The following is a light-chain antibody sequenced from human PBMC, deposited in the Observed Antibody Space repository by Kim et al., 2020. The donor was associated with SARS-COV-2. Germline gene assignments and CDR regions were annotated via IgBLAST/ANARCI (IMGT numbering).Light chain of an antibody. CDR2: AAS. J-gene: IGKJ3*01. V-gene: IGKV1-27*01. CDR1: QGISNY. CDR3: RKYNSAPLFT. Sequence: DIQMTQSPSSLSASVGDRVTITCRASQGISNYLAWYQQKPGKVPKLLIYAASTLQSGVPSRFSGSGSGTDFTLTISSLQPEDVATYYCRKYNSAPLFTFGPGTKVDIK.